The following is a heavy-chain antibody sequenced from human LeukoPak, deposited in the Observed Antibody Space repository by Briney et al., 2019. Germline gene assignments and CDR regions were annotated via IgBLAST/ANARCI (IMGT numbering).Heavy chain of an antibody. D-gene: IGHD6-13*01. Sequence: PGGSLRPSCAAPGLTLSSFARSWFRQTPGEGRGWVSAFIGSSGTTYYADSVKGRFTTSRDNSKNTLYLQMSGLRPEDTALYYCAGVWGPSSAWPWAFEYWGQGTLVTVSS. CDR3: AGVWGPSSAWPWAFEY. CDR1: GLTLSSFA. V-gene: IGHV3-23*01. J-gene: IGHJ4*02. CDR2: FIGSSGTT.